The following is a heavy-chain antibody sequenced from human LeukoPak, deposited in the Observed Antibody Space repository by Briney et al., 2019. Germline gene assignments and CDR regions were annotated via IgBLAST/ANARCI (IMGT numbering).Heavy chain of an antibody. CDR2: ISANNGNT. CDR1: GYTFTNYG. V-gene: IGHV1-18*01. D-gene: IGHD5-24*01. CDR3: ARVRDGYNDAYDI. J-gene: IGHJ3*02. Sequence: ASVKVSCKASGYTFTNYGISWVRQAPGQGLEWMGWISANNGNTNNAQKFQGRVTMTRDTSTSTVYMELSSLKSEDTAVYYCARVRDGYNDAYDIWGQGTMVTVSS.